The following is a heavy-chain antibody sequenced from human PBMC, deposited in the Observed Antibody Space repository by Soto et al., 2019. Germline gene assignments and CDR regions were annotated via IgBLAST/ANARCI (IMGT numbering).Heavy chain of an antibody. D-gene: IGHD6-19*01. Sequence: GGSXRLSCAASGFIFIGYGMHVFRQAPGKGLEWLAAISDDGSNKYYGDSVKGRFTISRDNSKNTLYLQINSLRAEDTAVYYCEKARQCEHTNGWPKGSWGQGTQVTVSS. CDR3: EKARQCEHTNGWPKGS. CDR1: GFIFIGYG. J-gene: IGHJ5*02. V-gene: IGHV3-30*18. CDR2: ISDDGSNK.